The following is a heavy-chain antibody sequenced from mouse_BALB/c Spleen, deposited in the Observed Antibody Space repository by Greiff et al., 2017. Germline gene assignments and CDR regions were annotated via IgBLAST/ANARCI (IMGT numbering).Heavy chain of an antibody. CDR2: ISSGGST. CDR1: GFTFSSYA. J-gene: IGHJ4*01. D-gene: IGHD2-2*01. Sequence: EVQRVESGGGLVKPGGSLKLSCAASGFTFSSYAMSWVRQTPEKRLEWVASISSGGSTYYPDSVKGRFTISRDNARNILYLQMSSLRSEDTAMYYCARDGYLYYYAMDYWGQGTSVTVSS. CDR3: ARDGYLYYYAMDY. V-gene: IGHV5-6-5*01.